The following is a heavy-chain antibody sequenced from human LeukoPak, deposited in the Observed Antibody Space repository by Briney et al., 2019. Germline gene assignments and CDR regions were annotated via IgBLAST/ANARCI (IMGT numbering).Heavy chain of an antibody. CDR2: ISYDGSNK. CDR3: AKDGAAARPYYFDY. CDR1: GFTFSSYG. Sequence: GRSLRLSCAASGFTFSSYGMHWVRQAPGKGLEWVAVISYDGSNKYYADSVKGRFTISRDNSKNTLYLRMNSLRAEDTAVYYCAKDGAAARPYYFDYWGQGTLVTVSS. V-gene: IGHV3-30*18. D-gene: IGHD6-13*01. J-gene: IGHJ4*02.